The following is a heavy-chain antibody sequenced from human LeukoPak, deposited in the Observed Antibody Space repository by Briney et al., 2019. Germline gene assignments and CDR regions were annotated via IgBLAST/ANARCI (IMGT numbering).Heavy chain of an antibody. Sequence: LRLSCAASGFTFSDHYMQWVRQAPGKGLEWIGEINHSGSTNYNPSLKSRVTISVDTSKNQFSLKLSSVTAADTAVYYCARGPYSSSWYSGRGYFDYWGQGTLVTVSS. CDR2: INHSGST. CDR3: ARGPYSSSWYSGRGYFDY. CDR1: GFTFSDHY. D-gene: IGHD6-13*01. J-gene: IGHJ4*02. V-gene: IGHV4-34*01.